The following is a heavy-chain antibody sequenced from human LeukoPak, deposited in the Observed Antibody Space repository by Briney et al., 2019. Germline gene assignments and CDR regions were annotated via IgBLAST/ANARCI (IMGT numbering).Heavy chain of an antibody. CDR2: SGST. J-gene: IGHJ4*02. CDR1: GVSISNYY. CDR3: AGDGGNGAFDY. Sequence: SETLSLTCTVSGVSISNYYWSWIRQPPGKGLEWIAYSGSTNYNPSLKSRVTISVDTSKNQFSLKLRSVTAADTAVYYCAGDGGNGAFDYWGQGTLVTVSS. D-gene: IGHD4-23*01. V-gene: IGHV4-59*01.